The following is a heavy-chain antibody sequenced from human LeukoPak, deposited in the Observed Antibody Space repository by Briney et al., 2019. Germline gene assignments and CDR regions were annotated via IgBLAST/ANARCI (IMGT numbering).Heavy chain of an antibody. D-gene: IGHD2-2*01. CDR1: GFTFGDYA. CDR2: IRSKAYAGTT. CDR3: TRGGDFGVPAPLGIDAFDI. V-gene: IGHV3-49*04. J-gene: IGHJ3*02. Sequence: PGRSLRLSFTASGFTFGDYALSWVRQAPGKGLEWVGFIRSKAYAGTTEYAASVKGRFTISRDDSKSIAYLQMNSLKTEDTAVYYCTRGGDFGVPAPLGIDAFDIWGQGTMVTVSS.